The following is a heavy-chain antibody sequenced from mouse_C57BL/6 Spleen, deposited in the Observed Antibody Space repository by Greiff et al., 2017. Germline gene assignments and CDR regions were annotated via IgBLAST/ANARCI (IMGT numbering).Heavy chain of an antibody. J-gene: IGHJ4*01. Sequence: VQLKQSGPGLVKPSQSLSLTCSVTGYSITSGYYWNWIRQFPGNKLEWMGYISYDGSNNYNPSLKNRISITRDTSKNQFFLKLNSVTTEDTATYYCASSYDYDGDYYAMDYWGQGTSVTVSS. CDR1: GYSITSGYY. D-gene: IGHD2-4*01. CDR3: ASSYDYDGDYYAMDY. CDR2: ISYDGSN. V-gene: IGHV3-6*01.